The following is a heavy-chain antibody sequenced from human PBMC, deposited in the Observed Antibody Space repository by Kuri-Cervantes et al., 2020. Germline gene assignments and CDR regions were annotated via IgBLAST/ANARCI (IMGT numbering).Heavy chain of an antibody. CDR1: GGSFSGYY. D-gene: IGHD5-12*01. CDR2: INHSGST. V-gene: IGHV4-34*01. Sequence: SQTLSLTCAVYGGSFSGYYWSWIRQPPGKGLEWIGEINHSGSTNYNPSRKSRVTISVDTSKNQFSLKLSSVTAADTAVYYCARGYSGYSIKYWGQGTLVTVSS. CDR3: ARGYSGYSIKY. J-gene: IGHJ4*02.